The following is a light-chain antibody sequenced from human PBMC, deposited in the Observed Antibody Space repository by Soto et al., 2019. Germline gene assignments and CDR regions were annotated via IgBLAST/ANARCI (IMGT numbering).Light chain of an antibody. J-gene: IGKJ1*01. V-gene: IGKV3-20*01. Sequence: EIVLTQSPRTLSLSPGERATLSCRASRSVSSNYLAWYQQKPGQAPRLLVYGASSRATGIADRFSASGSGTDFTLIISRLEPEDSAVYYCQQYGSSPWTFGQGTKVEI. CDR2: GAS. CDR1: RSVSSNY. CDR3: QQYGSSPWT.